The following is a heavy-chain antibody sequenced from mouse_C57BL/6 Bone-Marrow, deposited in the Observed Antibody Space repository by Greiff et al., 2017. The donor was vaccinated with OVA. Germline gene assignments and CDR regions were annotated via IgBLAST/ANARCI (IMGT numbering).Heavy chain of an antibody. V-gene: IGHV1-53*01. D-gene: IGHD1-1*01. J-gene: IGHJ3*01. Sequence: VQLQQSGTELVKPGASVKLSCKASGYTFTSYWMHWVKQRPGRGLEWIGNINPSNGGTNYNEKFKSKATLTVDKSSSTAYMQLSSLTSEDSAVYYCARFNYYGSSFWFAYWGQGTLVTVSA. CDR1: GYTFTSYW. CDR3: ARFNYYGSSFWFAY. CDR2: INPSNGGT.